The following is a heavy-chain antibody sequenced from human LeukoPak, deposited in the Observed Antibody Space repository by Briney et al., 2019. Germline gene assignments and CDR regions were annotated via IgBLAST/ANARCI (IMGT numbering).Heavy chain of an antibody. CDR1: GGSISSGGYY. CDR2: IYHSGST. J-gene: IGHJ3*02. CDR3: ARDITTGGEAFDI. Sequence: SETLSLTCTVSGGSISSGGYYWSWIRQPPGKGLEWIGYIYHSGSTYYNPSLKSRVTISVDTSKNQFSLKLSSVTAADTAVYYCARDITTGGEAFDIWGQGTMVTVSS. V-gene: IGHV4-30-2*05. D-gene: IGHD1-20*01.